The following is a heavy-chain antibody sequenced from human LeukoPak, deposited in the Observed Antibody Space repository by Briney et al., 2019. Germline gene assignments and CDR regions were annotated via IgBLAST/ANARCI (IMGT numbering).Heavy chain of an antibody. CDR1: GYSISSGYY. CDR2: IYHSGST. CDR3: AREGATGGTYNWFDP. D-gene: IGHD1-1*01. V-gene: IGHV4-38-2*02. J-gene: IGHJ5*02. Sequence: SETLSLTCTVSGYSISSGYYWGWIRQPPGKGLEWIGSIYHSGSTYYNPSLKSRVTISVDTSKNQFSLKLSSVTAADTAVYYCAREGATGGTYNWFDPWGQGTLVTVSS.